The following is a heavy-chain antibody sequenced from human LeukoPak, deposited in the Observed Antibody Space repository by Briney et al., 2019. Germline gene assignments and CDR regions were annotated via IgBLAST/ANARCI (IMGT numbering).Heavy chain of an antibody. V-gene: IGHV3-30*02. D-gene: IGHD1-26*01. CDR3: ASGGIYYGAAFDF. CDR1: GFTFSSYG. CDR2: IRYDGSNK. Sequence: GGSLRLSCAASGFTFSSYGMHWVRQAPGKGLEWVAFIRYDGSNKYYADSVKGRFTISRDNSKNTLYLQMNSLRAEDTALYYCASGGIYYGAAFDFWGQGSLVTVSA. J-gene: IGHJ4*02.